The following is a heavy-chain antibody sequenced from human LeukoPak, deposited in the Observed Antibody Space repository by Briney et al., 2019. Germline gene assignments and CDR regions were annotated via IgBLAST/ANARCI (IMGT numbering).Heavy chain of an antibody. D-gene: IGHD6-13*01. Sequence: GGSLRLSCVASGFTFSSYAMSWVRQAPGKGLEWVSAISGSGGNTYYADSVKGRFTISRDNSKNTVYLQMNSLRAEDTAVYYCAKEPAGAAAADYWGQGTLVTVSS. V-gene: IGHV3-23*01. CDR3: AKEPAGAAAADY. CDR1: GFTFSSYA. CDR2: ISGSGGNT. J-gene: IGHJ4*02.